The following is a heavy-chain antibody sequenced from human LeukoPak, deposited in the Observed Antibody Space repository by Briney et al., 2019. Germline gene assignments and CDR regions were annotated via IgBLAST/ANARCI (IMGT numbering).Heavy chain of an antibody. CDR1: GGSFSGYY. Sequence: PSETLSLTCAVYGGSFSGYYWSWIRQPPGKGLEWIGEINHSGSTNYNPSLKSRVTISVDTSKNQFSLKLSSVTAADTAVYYCAREGYGSGSYAHYYYYMDVWGKGTTVTISS. CDR3: AREGYGSGSYAHYYYYMDV. V-gene: IGHV4-34*01. D-gene: IGHD3-10*01. CDR2: INHSGST. J-gene: IGHJ6*03.